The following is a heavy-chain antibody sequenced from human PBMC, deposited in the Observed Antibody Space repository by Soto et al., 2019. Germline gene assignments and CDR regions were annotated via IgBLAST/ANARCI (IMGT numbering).Heavy chain of an antibody. Sequence: GGSLRLSCAASGFTFSSSAMHWVRQAPGKGLEWVAVISNDASNKYYGDSVKGRFTISRDNSKNTVDLQMNSLRAEDTAVYYCAKGSAAATFRYFDYWGQGTLVTVSS. CDR3: AKGSAAATFRYFDY. J-gene: IGHJ4*02. CDR2: ISNDASNK. CDR1: GFTFSSSA. D-gene: IGHD6-13*01. V-gene: IGHV3-30*18.